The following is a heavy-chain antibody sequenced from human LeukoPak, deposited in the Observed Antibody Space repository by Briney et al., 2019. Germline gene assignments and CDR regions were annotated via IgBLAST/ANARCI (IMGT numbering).Heavy chain of an antibody. CDR2: IYSGGGT. Sequence: PGGSLRLSCAASGFAVSSHYMNWVRQAPGKGLKWVSIIYSGGGTYYANSVRGRFTISRDNSKNTLYLQMNSLRDEDTAVYYCARGGYYYDSSGYYHDAFDIWGQGTMVTVSS. V-gene: IGHV3-53*01. CDR1: GFAVSSHY. CDR3: ARGGYYYDSSGYYHDAFDI. D-gene: IGHD3-22*01. J-gene: IGHJ3*02.